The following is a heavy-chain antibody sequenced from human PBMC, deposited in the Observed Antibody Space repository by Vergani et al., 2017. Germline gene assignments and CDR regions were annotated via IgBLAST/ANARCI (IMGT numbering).Heavy chain of an antibody. J-gene: IGHJ5*02. CDR2: IYTSGST. CDR3: ARDTAVADDVFDL. D-gene: IGHD6-19*01. V-gene: IGHV4-61*02. CDR1: GTSVSSGTHY. Sequence: QVQLQESGPGLVRPSETLSLTCSVSGTSVSSGTHYWNWIRQPADKTLEWIGRIYTSGSTDYNPTLRSRITLSLVRSTNQVSLKVSSVTAADTAVYFCARDTAVADDVFDLWGQGTQVIVSS.